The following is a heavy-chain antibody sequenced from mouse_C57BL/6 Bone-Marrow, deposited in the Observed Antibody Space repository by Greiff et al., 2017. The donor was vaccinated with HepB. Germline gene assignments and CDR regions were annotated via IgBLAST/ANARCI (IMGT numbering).Heavy chain of an antibody. D-gene: IGHD1-1*01. CDR1: GYTFTSYW. V-gene: IGHV1-64*01. CDR3: AGLYYYGSSYHYALDY. Sequence: QVQLQQPGAELVKPGASVKLSCKASGYTFTSYWMHWVKQRPGPGLEWIGMIHPNSGSTNYNEKFKSKATLTVYKSSSTAYMQLSSLTSEDSAVYDCAGLYYYGSSYHYALDYWGQGTSVTVSS. J-gene: IGHJ4*01. CDR2: IHPNSGST.